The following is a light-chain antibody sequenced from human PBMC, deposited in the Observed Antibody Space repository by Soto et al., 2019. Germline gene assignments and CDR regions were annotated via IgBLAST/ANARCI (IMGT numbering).Light chain of an antibody. Sequence: DVQLTQAPSTLSASVGDRVTITCRASQSIGNWLAWYQQKPGKAPNLLIYHASTLENGVPSRFSGSASGTDFTLTSSSLQPYDFATYYCQQYNSYSPRTFGQGTKVEFK. J-gene: IGKJ1*01. V-gene: IGKV1-5*01. CDR2: HAS. CDR3: QQYNSYSPRT. CDR1: QSIGNW.